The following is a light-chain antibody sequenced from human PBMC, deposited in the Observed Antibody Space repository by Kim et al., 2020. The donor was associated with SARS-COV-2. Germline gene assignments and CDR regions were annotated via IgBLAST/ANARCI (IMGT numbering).Light chain of an antibody. Sequence: EIVMTQSPATLSVSPGESATLSCRASQSVGSKLAWFQQKSGQAPRLLMYGASTRATGIPARFSGSGSGTEFTLTISSLQSEDFAVYYYQQYNDWPPFTFGQGTKVDIK. CDR3: QQYNDWPPFT. V-gene: IGKV3D-15*01. CDR1: QSVGSK. J-gene: IGKJ2*01. CDR2: GAS.